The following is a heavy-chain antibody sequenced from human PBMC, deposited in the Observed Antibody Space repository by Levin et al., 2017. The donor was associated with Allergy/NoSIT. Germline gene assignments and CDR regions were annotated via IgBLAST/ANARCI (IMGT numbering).Heavy chain of an antibody. V-gene: IGHV3-74*01. Sequence: ASVKVSCAASGFTFSSYWMHWVRQAPGKGLVWVSRINSDGSSTSYADSVKGRFTISRDNAKNTLYLQMNSLRAEDTAVYYCARDGAIWSAGWFDPWGQGTLVTVSS. D-gene: IGHD3-3*01. CDR3: ARDGAIWSAGWFDP. J-gene: IGHJ5*02. CDR1: GFTFSSYW. CDR2: INSDGSST.